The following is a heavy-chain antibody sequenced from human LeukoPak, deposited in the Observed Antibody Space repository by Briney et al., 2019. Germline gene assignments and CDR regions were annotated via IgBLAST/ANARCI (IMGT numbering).Heavy chain of an antibody. J-gene: IGHJ3*02. Sequence: SETLSLTCTVSGGSISSGSHYWSWIRQPAGKGLEWIGRITTSGDTTYNPSLKSRLTISVDTSRNHFSLNLRSVTAADTAVYYCATDALNYYGSGSYYNPDAFDIWGQGTMVTVSS. CDR2: ITTSGDT. D-gene: IGHD3-10*01. CDR3: ATDALNYYGSGSYYNPDAFDI. V-gene: IGHV4-61*02. CDR1: GGSISSGSHY.